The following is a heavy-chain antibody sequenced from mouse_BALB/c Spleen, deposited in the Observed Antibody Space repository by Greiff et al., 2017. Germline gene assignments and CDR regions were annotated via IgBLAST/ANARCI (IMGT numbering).Heavy chain of an antibody. CDR3: ARDGYYGAY. Sequence: EVHLVESGGGLVQPGGSLRLSCATSGFTFTDYYMSWVRQPPGKALEWLGFIRNKANGYTTEYSASVKGRFTISRDNSQSILYIQMNTLRAEDSATYYCARDGYYGAYWGQGTLVTVSA. CDR2: IRNKANGYTT. V-gene: IGHV7-3*02. D-gene: IGHD1-1*01. CDR1: GFTFTDYY. J-gene: IGHJ3*01.